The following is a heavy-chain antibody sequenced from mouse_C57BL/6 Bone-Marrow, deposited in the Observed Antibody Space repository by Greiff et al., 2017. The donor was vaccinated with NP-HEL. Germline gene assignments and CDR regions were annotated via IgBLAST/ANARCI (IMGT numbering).Heavy chain of an antibody. Sequence: QVQLKASGAELARPGASVKMSCKASGYTFTSYTMHWVKQRPGQGLEWIGYINPSSGYTKYNQKFKDKATLTADKSSSTAYMQLSSLTSEDSAVYYCASYYGSSPFDYWGQGTTLTVSS. CDR3: ASYYGSSPFDY. D-gene: IGHD1-1*01. J-gene: IGHJ2*01. CDR1: GYTFTSYT. V-gene: IGHV1-4*01. CDR2: INPSSGYT.